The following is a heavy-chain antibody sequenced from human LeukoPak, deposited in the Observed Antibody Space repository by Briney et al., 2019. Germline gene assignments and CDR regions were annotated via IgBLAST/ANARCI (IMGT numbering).Heavy chain of an antibody. CDR3: ARFGAARGGFYYYYYVDV. D-gene: IGHD3-16*01. V-gene: IGHV3-21*01. J-gene: IGHJ6*03. Sequence: PGGSLRLSCAASGFTFSSYSMNWVRQAPGKGLEWVSSISSSSSYIYYAASVKGRFTISRDNAKNSLYLQMNSLRAEDTAVYYCARFGAARGGFYYYYYVDVWGKGTTVTVPS. CDR1: GFTFSSYS. CDR2: ISSSSSYI.